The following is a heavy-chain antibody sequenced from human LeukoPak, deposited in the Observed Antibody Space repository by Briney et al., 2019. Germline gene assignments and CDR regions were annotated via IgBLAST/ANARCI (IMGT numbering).Heavy chain of an antibody. D-gene: IGHD3-16*02. CDR2: ISRSSTTI. CDR1: GFSFSTYS. Sequence: GGSLRLSCAASGFSFSTYSMNWVRQAPGKGLEWVSYISRSSTTIYYADSVKGRFTVSRDNDKNSLYLQMNSLRVEDTAVYYCARDGYDSVWGSYRYRYFFDYWGQGTLATVAS. V-gene: IGHV3-48*01. J-gene: IGHJ4*02. CDR3: ARDGYDSVWGSYRYRYFFDY.